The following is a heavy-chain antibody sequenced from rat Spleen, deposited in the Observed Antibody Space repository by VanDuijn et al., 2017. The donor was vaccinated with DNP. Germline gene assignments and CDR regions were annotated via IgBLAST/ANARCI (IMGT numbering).Heavy chain of an antibody. CDR2: ISTSGGST. CDR3: ARHSTGPFAY. Sequence: EVQLVESGGGLVQPGRSLKLSCAASGFTFSNYDMAWVRQAPTKGLEWVASISTSGGSTYYRDSVKGRFTVSRDNAKSTLYLQMDSLRSEDTATYYCARHSTGPFAYWGQGTLVTVSS. D-gene: IGHD4-1*01. J-gene: IGHJ3*01. CDR1: GFTFSNYD. V-gene: IGHV5-25*01.